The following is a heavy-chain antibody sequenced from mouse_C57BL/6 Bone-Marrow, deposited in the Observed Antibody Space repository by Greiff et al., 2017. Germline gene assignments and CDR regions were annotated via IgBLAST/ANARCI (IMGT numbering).Heavy chain of an antibody. CDR3: RKIYYGPFDY. Sequence: VQLKQPGAELVKPGASVKMSCKASGYTFTSYWITWVKQRPGQGLEWIGDIYPGSGSTNYTEKFKSKATLTVDTSSSTAYMQLSSLTSEDSAVYCGRKIYYGPFDYWGQGTTLTVSS. CDR2: IYPGSGST. V-gene: IGHV1-55*01. J-gene: IGHJ2*01. D-gene: IGHD2-1*01. CDR1: GYTFTSYW.